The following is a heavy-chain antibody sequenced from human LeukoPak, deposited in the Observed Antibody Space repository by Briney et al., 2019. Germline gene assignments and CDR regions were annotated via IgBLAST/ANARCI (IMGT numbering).Heavy chain of an antibody. CDR2: IYSGGNT. CDR1: GFTFSSYS. CDR3: ARDLLAYCGGDCYSHAFDI. V-gene: IGHV3-53*01. J-gene: IGHJ3*02. D-gene: IGHD2-21*02. Sequence: GGSLRLSCAASGFTFSSYSMNWVRQAPGKGLEWVSVIYSGGNTYYADSVEGRFTISRDNSKNTLYLQMKTLKAEDTAVYYCARDLLAYCGGDCYSHAFDIWGQGTMVTVSS.